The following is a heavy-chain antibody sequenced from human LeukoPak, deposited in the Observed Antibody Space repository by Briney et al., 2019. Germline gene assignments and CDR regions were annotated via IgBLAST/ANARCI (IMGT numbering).Heavy chain of an antibody. CDR3: ARDNGEHLFDY. CDR2: MSGSGDGP. Sequence: GGPLRLSCAASGFTFSSHAMSGVRQAPPKGLDGVSAMSGSGDGPYHAASVKGLFTISRDNSKNTLYLQMNSLRAEDTAVYYCARDNGEHLFDYWGQGTLVTVSS. D-gene: IGHD4-17*01. J-gene: IGHJ4*02. V-gene: IGHV3-23*01. CDR1: GFTFSSHA.